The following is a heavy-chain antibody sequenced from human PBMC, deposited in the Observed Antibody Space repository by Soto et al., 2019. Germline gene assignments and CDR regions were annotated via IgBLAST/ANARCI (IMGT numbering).Heavy chain of an antibody. D-gene: IGHD1-1*01. CDR3: ARSTKGTNYYYYGMDV. V-gene: IGHV5-51*01. CDR1: GYSFTSYW. J-gene: IGHJ6*02. Sequence: GESLKISCKGSGYSFTSYWIGWVRQMPGKGLEWMGIIYPGDSDTRYSPSFQGQVTISADKSISTAYLQWSSLKASDTAMYYCARSTKGTNYYYYGMDVWGQGTTVTVSS. CDR2: IYPGDSDT.